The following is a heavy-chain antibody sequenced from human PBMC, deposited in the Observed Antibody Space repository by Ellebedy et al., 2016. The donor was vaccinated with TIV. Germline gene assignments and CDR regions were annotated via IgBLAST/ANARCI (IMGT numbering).Heavy chain of an antibody. J-gene: IGHJ4*02. Sequence: GESLKISCAASGFTFRIYVMHCVRQAPGKGLEWVAIMSNDGNTKYYADSVKGRFTIARDNSKSSLYLQMNSLRVEDTALYYCARDNGSSPDYWGQGTLVTVSS. V-gene: IGHV3-30*04. D-gene: IGHD2-8*01. CDR2: MSNDGNTK. CDR1: GFTFRIYV. CDR3: ARDNGSSPDY.